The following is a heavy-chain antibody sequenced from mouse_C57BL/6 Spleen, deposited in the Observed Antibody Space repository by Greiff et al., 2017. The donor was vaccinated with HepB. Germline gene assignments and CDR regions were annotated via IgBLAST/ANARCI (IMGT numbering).Heavy chain of an antibody. Sequence: EVQLQQSGAELVRPGASVKLSCTASGFNIKDDYMHWVKRRPDQGLEWIGWIVPENVDTAYASKFQGKATITADTSSNTAYLQPSSLTSEDTAVYCCTNLGHYDGGAYWGQGTLVTVSA. V-gene: IGHV14-4*01. CDR1: GFNIKDDY. CDR3: TNLGHYDGGAY. J-gene: IGHJ3*01. CDR2: IVPENVDT. D-gene: IGHD1-2*01.